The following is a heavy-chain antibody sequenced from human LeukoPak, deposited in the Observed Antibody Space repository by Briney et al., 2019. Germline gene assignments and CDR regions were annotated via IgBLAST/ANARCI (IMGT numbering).Heavy chain of an antibody. D-gene: IGHD2-8*01. V-gene: IGHV3-30*02. CDR2: IWSDGSQK. CDR1: GFTFSTYG. J-gene: IGHJ4*02. CDR3: AKEMGITNYFEY. Sequence: GSLRLSCAASGFTFSTYGMHWVRQAPGKGLDWVAVIWSDGSQKYYTDSVKGRFTISRDNSKNTLYLQMNSLRAEDTAVYYCAKEMGITNYFEYWGQGTLVTVSS.